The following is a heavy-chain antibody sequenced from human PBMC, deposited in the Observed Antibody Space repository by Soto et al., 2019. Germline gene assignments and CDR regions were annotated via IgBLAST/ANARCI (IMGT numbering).Heavy chain of an antibody. CDR2: IIPIFGTA. V-gene: IGHV1-69*13. J-gene: IGHJ5*02. CDR3: ARGPVLRYFDWLLLWSFDP. Sequence: SVKVSCKASGGTFSSYAISWVRQAPGQGLEWMGGIIPIFGTANYAQKFQGRVTITADGSTSTAYMELSSLRSEDTAVYYCARGPVLRYFDWLLLWSFDPWGQGTLVTVSS. CDR1: GGTFSSYA. D-gene: IGHD3-9*01.